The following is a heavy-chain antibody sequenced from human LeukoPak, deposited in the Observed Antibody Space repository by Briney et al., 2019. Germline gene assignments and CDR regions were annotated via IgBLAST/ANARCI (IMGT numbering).Heavy chain of an antibody. D-gene: IGHD3-3*01. CDR1: GFTFSSYG. J-gene: IGHJ4*02. V-gene: IGHV3-33*06. CDR3: AKDKRDFWSGYYFDY. CDR2: IWYDGSNK. Sequence: GGSLRLSCAASGFTFSSYGMHWVRQAPGKGLEWVAVIWYDGSNKYYADSVKGRFTISRDNSKNTLYLQMNSLRAEDTAVHYCAKDKRDFWSGYYFDYWGQGTLVTVSS.